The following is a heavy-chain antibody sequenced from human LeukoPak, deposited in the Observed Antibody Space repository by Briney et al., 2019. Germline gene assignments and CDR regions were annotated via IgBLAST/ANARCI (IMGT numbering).Heavy chain of an antibody. D-gene: IGHD5-24*01. CDR2: IYYSGST. CDR1: GASVSSYY. J-gene: IGHJ4*02. CDR3: ARGQLAKRWLQYPRYFDY. Sequence: PSETLSLTCTVSGASVSSYYWSWIRQPPGKGLEWIGYIYYSGSTNYKPSLKSRVTISVDTSKNQFSLKLSSVPAADTAVYYCARGQLAKRWLQYPRYFDYWGQGTLVTVSS. V-gene: IGHV4-59*02.